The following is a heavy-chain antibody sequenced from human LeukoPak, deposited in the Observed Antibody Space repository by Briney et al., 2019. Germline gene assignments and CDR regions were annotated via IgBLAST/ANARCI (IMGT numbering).Heavy chain of an antibody. J-gene: IGHJ4*02. CDR1: GFTFSSYG. D-gene: IGHD3-16*01. CDR3: AKDLSGGASYFDY. CDR2: IWYGGSNK. Sequence: GGSLSLSCAASGFTFSSYGMHWVRQAPGKGLEWVAVIWYGGSNKYYADSVKGRFTISRDNSENTLYLQMNSLRAEDTAVYYCAKDLSGGASYFDYWGQGTLVTVSS. V-gene: IGHV3-30*02.